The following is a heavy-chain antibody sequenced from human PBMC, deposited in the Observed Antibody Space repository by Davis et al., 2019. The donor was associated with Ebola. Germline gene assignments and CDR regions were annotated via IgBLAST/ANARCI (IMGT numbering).Heavy chain of an antibody. CDR2: INHSGST. D-gene: IGHD3-3*01. CDR1: GFTVSSNY. Sequence: ESLKISCAASGFTVSSNYMSWVRQPPGKGLEWIGEINHSGSTNYNPSLKSRVTISIDTSKNQFSLKLRSVTAADTAVYYCARQGWSGYSLRHWLDPWGRGTLVTVSS. J-gene: IGHJ5*02. CDR3: ARQGWSGYSLRHWLDP. V-gene: IGHV4-34*01.